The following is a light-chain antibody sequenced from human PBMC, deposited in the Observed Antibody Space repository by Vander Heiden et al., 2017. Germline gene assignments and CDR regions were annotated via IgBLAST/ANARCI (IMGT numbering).Light chain of an antibody. CDR1: QSISNY. J-gene: IGKJ2*01. V-gene: IGKV1-39*01. Sequence: DIQMTQSPSSLSASVGDRVTITCRASQSISNYLNWYQQKPGKAPKLLNFAASSLQSGVPSGFSGSGSGTDFTLTISSLQPEDFATYYCQQSVTTPYTFGQGTKLQIK. CDR2: AAS. CDR3: QQSVTTPYT.